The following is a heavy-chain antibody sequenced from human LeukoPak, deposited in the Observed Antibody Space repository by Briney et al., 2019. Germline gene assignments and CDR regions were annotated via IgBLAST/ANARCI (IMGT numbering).Heavy chain of an antibody. D-gene: IGHD6-13*01. J-gene: IGHJ4*02. V-gene: IGHV3-21*01. CDR2: ISSSSSYI. CDR3: ASYSSSFFDY. Sequence: PGGSLRLSCVASGFTFGSYSMNWVRQAPGKGLEWVSSISSSSSYIYYADSVKGRFTISRDNAKNSLYLQMNSLRAEDTAVYYCASYSSSFFDYWGQGTLVTVSS. CDR1: GFTFGSYS.